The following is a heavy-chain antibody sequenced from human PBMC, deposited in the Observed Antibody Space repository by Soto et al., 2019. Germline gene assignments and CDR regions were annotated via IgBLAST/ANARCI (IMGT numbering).Heavy chain of an antibody. CDR3: ARVASDYINSVDH. V-gene: IGHV3-23*01. J-gene: IGHJ4*02. D-gene: IGHD4-4*01. CDR1: GFTFNAYA. CDR2: IGGSGGNR. Sequence: EVQLLESGGGLVEPGGSLRLSCAASGFTFNAYAMTWVRQAPGKGLEWVSAIGGSGGNRYYAASVKGRFPISRDNSKDTVDLQVNSLRVEDTAVYYCARVASDYINSVDHWGQGILVTVSS.